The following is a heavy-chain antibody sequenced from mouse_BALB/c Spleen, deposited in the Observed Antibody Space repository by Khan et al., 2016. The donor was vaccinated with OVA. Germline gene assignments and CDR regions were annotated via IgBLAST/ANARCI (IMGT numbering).Heavy chain of an antibody. CDR2: ISNGGDST. CDR1: GFTFSDYY. J-gene: IGHJ4*01. Sequence: EVELVESGGGLVQPGGSLKLSCATSGFTFSDYYMYWVRQTPEKRLEWVAYISNGGDSTYYPDTVKGRSTISRDNAKNTLYLQLSRLKSEDTAMYYCERQLDGAMDYWGQGTSVTVSS. CDR3: ERQLDGAMDY. V-gene: IGHV5-12*02.